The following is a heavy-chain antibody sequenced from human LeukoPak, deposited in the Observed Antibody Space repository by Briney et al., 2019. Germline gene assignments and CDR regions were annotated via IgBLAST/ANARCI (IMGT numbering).Heavy chain of an antibody. J-gene: IGHJ4*02. V-gene: IGHV3-11*01. CDR1: GFSFSDFY. CDR2: IGTRSNPI. CDR3: AREVQGSGRDFDY. Sequence: GGSLRLSCAASGFSFSDFYMSWIRQAPGMGLEWISYIGTRSNPIYYADSVKGRFTISRDVAKNSLYLQMNSLRDEDTAVYFCAREVQGSGRDFDYWGQGILVTVSS. D-gene: IGHD1-26*01.